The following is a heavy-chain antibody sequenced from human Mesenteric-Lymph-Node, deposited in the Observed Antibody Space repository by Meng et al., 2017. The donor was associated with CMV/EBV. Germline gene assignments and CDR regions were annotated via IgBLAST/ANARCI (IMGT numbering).Heavy chain of an antibody. CDR1: GGTFSSYT. J-gene: IGHJ5*02. CDR3: AGGIAAAGSRWFDP. Sequence: QVQLVQSGAEVKKPGSSVKVSCTASGGTFSSYTISWVRQAPGQGLEWMGRIIPILGIANYAQKFKGRVTITADKSTSTAYMELSSLRSEDTAVYYCAGGIAAAGSRWFDPWGQGTLVTVSS. D-gene: IGHD6-13*01. CDR2: IIPILGIA. V-gene: IGHV1-69*02.